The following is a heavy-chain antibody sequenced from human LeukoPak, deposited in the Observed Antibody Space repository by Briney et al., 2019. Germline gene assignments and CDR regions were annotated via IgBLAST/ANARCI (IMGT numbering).Heavy chain of an antibody. CDR1: GFPFNDYS. J-gene: IGHJ4*02. V-gene: IGHV3-21*01. CDR2: ITSSGSHK. CDR3: AKGAGGSYGAYYFDS. Sequence: PGGSLRLSCAASGFPFNDYSMNWVRQTPGKGLEWVSSITSSGSHKYFADALKGRITISRDNVNKLFYLQMSSLRVEDTAFYYCAKGAGGSYGAYYFDSWGQGILVTVSS. D-gene: IGHD1-26*01.